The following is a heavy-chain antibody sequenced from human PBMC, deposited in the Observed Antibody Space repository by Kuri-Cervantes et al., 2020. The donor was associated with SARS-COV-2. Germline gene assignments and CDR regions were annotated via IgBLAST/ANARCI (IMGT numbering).Heavy chain of an antibody. V-gene: IGHV4-61*10. CDR2: INHCGST. D-gene: IGHD3-9*01. J-gene: IGHJ4*02. Sequence: ESLKIPCTVSGGSLSSGRYYWSWIRQPAGKGLEWIGEINHCGSTNYNPSLKSRDTIPVDTSKNQFSLKLSSVPAADTAVYYCARDGKLRYFDWPYLDYWGQGTLVTVSS. CDR3: ARDGKLRYFDWPYLDY. CDR1: GGSLSSGRYY.